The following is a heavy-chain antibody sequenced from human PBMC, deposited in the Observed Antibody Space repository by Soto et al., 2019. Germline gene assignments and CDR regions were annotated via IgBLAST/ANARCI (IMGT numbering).Heavy chain of an antibody. V-gene: IGHV3-23*01. Sequence: DVQLLESGGGLVQPEGSLRLSCAASGFTFSSYAMGWVRQGPGKGLEWVAVVSIGGSTHYADSVRGRFTISRDNSENTLYLQMNSLTAEDTAVYFCAKRRGAGGQCDYGGQGALVTVSS. CDR1: GFTFSSYA. CDR3: AKRRGAGGQCDY. D-gene: IGHD2-15*01. CDR2: VSIGGST. J-gene: IGHJ4*02.